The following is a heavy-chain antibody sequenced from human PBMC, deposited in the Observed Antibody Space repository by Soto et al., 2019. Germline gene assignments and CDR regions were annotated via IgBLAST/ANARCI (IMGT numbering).Heavy chain of an antibody. V-gene: IGHV1-2*02. D-gene: IGHD1-26*01. Sequence: ASVKVSCKASGGTFSSYAISWVRQAPGQGLEWMGWINPKSGGTMYPQKFQGRVTMTWDTSISTAYMALTRLRSDDTAVYYCARDLAKGGGSAGFDYLCQRALVTVSS. CDR3: ARDLAKGGGSAGFDY. CDR2: INPKSGGT. CDR1: GGTFSSYA. J-gene: IGHJ4*02.